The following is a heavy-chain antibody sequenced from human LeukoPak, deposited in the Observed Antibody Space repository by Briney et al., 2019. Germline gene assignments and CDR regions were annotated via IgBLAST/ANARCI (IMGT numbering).Heavy chain of an antibody. D-gene: IGHD6-13*01. Sequence: KPGGSQRLSCAAFGFTFSSYSMNWVRQAPGKGLEWVSSISSSSSYIYYADSVKGRFTISRDNAKNSLYLQMNSLIAEDTAVYYCARVSSSSADYWGQGTLVTVSS. J-gene: IGHJ4*02. V-gene: IGHV3-21*01. CDR2: ISSSSSYI. CDR1: GFTFSSYS. CDR3: ARVSSSSADY.